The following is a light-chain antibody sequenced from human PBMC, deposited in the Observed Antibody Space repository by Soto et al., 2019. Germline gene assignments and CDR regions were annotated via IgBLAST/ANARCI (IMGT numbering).Light chain of an antibody. Sequence: DIQMTQSPSTLSASVGDRVTITCRASQSISSWLAWYQLKPGKAPKLLIYRASTLQSGVPSRFGGSGSGTEFTLTISSLQPDDFAAYYRQQYNSYPLTFGGGTKVEIK. J-gene: IGKJ4*01. CDR2: RAS. CDR3: QQYNSYPLT. CDR1: QSISSW. V-gene: IGKV1-5*03.